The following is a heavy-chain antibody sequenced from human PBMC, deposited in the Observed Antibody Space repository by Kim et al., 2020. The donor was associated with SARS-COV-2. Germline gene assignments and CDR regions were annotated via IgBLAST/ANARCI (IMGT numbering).Heavy chain of an antibody. J-gene: IGHJ4*02. V-gene: IGHV4-59*13. Sequence: SETLSLTCTVSGGSISSYYWSWIRQPPGKGLEWIGYIYYSGSTNYNPSLKSRVTISVDTSKNQFSLKLSSVTAADTAVYYCARGDSGVGATNYWGQGTLVTVSS. CDR2: IYYSGST. CDR1: GGSISSYY. CDR3: ARGDSGVGATNY. D-gene: IGHD1-26*01.